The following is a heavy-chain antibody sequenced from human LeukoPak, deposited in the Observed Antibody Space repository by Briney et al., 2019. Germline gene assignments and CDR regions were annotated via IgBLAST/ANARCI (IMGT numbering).Heavy chain of an antibody. J-gene: IGHJ4*02. CDR1: GFTFSSYG. V-gene: IGHV3-30*02. CDR3: AKPTMVRGVSMPDY. CDR2: IRYDGSNK. D-gene: IGHD3-10*01. Sequence: GGSLRLSCAASGFTFSSYGMHWVRQAPGKGLEWVAFIRYDGSNKYYADSVKGRFTISRDNSKNTLYLQMNSLRAEDTAVYYCAKPTMVRGVSMPDYWGQGTLVTVSS.